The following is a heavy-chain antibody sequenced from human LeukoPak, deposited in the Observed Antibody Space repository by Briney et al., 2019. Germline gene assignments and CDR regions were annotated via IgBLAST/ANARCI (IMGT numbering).Heavy chain of an antibody. CDR3: ATIDYGDSRLGMDV. J-gene: IGHJ6*02. Sequence: QSSETLSLTCTVSGGSISSYYWSWIRQPPGKGLEWIGYIYYSGSTNYNPSLKSRVTISLDTSKNQFSLKLSSVTAADTAVYYCATIDYGDSRLGMDVWGQGTTVTVSS. CDR1: GGSISSYY. D-gene: IGHD4-17*01. CDR2: IYYSGST. V-gene: IGHV4-59*01.